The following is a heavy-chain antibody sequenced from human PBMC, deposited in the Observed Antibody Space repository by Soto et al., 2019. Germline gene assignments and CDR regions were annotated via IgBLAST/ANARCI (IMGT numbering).Heavy chain of an antibody. CDR2: INTNSGDT. CDR1: GYTFTGYH. V-gene: IGHV1-2*04. J-gene: IGHJ5*02. Sequence: QVQLVQSGAEVKEPGASVKVSCKASGYTFTGYHIHWVRQAPGQGLEWMGWINTNSGDTNYAQKFHGWVTMTRDTSINTAYVQLSRLTSDDTAVYYCARWVGASNWFDPWGQGTLVNVSS. D-gene: IGHD1-26*01. CDR3: ARWVGASNWFDP.